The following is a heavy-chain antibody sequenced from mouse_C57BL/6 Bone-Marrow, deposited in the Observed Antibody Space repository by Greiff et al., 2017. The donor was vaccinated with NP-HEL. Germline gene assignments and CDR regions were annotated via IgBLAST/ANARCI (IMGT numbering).Heavy chain of an antibody. CDR3: AREGNQSIYWYFDV. Sequence: QVQLQQPGAELVMPGASVKLSCKASGYTFTSYWMHWVKQRPGQGLEWIGEIDPSDSYTNYNQKFKGKSTLTVDKSSSTAYMQLSSLTSEDSAVYYCAREGNQSIYWYFDVWGTGTTVTVSS. CDR1: GYTFTSYW. CDR2: IDPSDSYT. V-gene: IGHV1-69*01. D-gene: IGHD2-1*01. J-gene: IGHJ1*03.